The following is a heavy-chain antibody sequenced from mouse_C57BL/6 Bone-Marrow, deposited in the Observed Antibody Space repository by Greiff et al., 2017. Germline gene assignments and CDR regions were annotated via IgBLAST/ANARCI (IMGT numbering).Heavy chain of an antibody. CDR1: GYTFTEYT. D-gene: IGHD1-1*01. Sequence: QVQLQQSGAELVKPGASVKLSCKASGYTFTEYTIHWVKQRSGQGLEWIGWFYPGSGSIKYNEKFKDKATLTADKSSSTVYMELSRLTSEDSAVYFCARHTQYYGSSPPTAYFDVWGTGTTVTVSS. CDR2: FYPGSGSI. CDR3: ARHTQYYGSSPPTAYFDV. V-gene: IGHV1-62-2*01. J-gene: IGHJ1*03.